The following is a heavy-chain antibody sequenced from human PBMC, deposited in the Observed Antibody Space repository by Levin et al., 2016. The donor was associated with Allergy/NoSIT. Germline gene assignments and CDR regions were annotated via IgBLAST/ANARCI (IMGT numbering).Heavy chain of an antibody. CDR2: IDSETSSRRSL. CDR1: GFTFGSYS. Sequence: GGSLRLSCVASGFTFGSYSMNWVRQAPGKGLEFVANIDSETSSRRSLYYADSVRGRFTISRDSAHNLVSLQMSSLRDEDTAVYYCARSGLYDYGRLFYMDVWGKGTSVAVSS. V-gene: IGHV3-48*02. D-gene: IGHD3-16*01. J-gene: IGHJ6*03. CDR3: ARSGLYDYGRLFYMDV.